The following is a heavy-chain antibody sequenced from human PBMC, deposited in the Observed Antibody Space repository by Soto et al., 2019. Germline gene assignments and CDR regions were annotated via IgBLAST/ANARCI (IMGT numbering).Heavy chain of an antibody. J-gene: IGHJ4*02. D-gene: IGHD7-27*01. Sequence: QVQLQESGPGLVKPSETLSLTCTVSGGSINNHYWSWIRQPPGKGLEWIGYIDYTGATNYSPSLASRVNISVDTSKNQFSLKLTSLTAADTAIYYCARANWYFDYWGQGTLVTVSS. CDR1: GGSINNHY. CDR3: ARANWYFDY. V-gene: IGHV4-59*11. CDR2: IDYTGAT.